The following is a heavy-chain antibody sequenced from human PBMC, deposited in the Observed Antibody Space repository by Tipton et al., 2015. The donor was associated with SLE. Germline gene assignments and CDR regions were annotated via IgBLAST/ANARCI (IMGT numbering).Heavy chain of an antibody. J-gene: IGHJ3*02. CDR1: GFTFSSYA. Sequence: SLRLSCAASGFTFSSYAMNWVRQAPGKGLEWVSYITIGGSTLYYADSVRGRFTISRDNAKSSLYLQMNSLRAEDTAVYYCARAARGSSSSAFDIWGQGTMVTVSS. CDR3: ARAARGSSSSAFDI. D-gene: IGHD6-6*01. V-gene: IGHV3-48*03. CDR2: ITIGGSTL.